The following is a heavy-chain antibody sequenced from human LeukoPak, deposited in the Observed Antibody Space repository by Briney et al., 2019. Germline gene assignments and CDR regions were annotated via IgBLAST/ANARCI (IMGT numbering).Heavy chain of an antibody. CDR3: ARVACYYDVSGYSFDL. D-gene: IGHD3-22*01. CDR2: IYYTGST. J-gene: IGHJ2*01. V-gene: IGHV4-39*01. CDR1: GGSISTSDYS. Sequence: SETLSLTCSVAGGSISTSDYSWGWIRQTPGKGLEWIASIYYTGSTYYRPSLRSRVTMSVDTSKNQFTLELSTVTAADTAVYYCARVACYYDVSGYSFDLWGRGTLVTVSS.